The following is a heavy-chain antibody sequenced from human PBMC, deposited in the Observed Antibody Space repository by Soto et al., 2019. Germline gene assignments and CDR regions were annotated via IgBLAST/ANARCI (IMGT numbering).Heavy chain of an antibody. J-gene: IGHJ4*02. CDR1: GFIFSSYW. Sequence: PGVSLRLSCAASGFIFSSYWMHWVRQAPGKGLVWVSRINNDGSDATYADSVKGRFTVSRDNTRNTLYLEMKSLGAEDTAVYYCARDITVTPVYWGQGTLVTVSS. V-gene: IGHV3-74*01. D-gene: IGHD1-20*01. CDR3: ARDITVTPVY. CDR2: INNDGSDA.